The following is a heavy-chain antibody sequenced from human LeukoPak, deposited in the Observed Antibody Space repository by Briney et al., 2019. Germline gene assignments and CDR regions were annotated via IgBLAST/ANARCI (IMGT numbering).Heavy chain of an antibody. CDR2: INAGNGNT. Sequence: ASVKVSCKASGYTFINFAINWGRQVPGQRPEWVGWINAGNGNTKYSQKFQGRVIITRDTSASTAYMELSSLTSEDTAVYYCARAPRAAANDYWAREPWSLSPQ. V-gene: IGHV1-3*01. D-gene: IGHD6-25*01. J-gene: IGHJ4*02. CDR1: GYTFINFA. CDR3: ARAPRAAANDY.